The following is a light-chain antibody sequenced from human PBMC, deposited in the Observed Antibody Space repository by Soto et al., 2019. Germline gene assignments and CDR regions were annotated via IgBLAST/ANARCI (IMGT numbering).Light chain of an antibody. CDR3: QSYYSSVSGFYV. V-gene: IGLV1-40*01. J-gene: IGLJ1*01. CDR1: SSNIGAGYD. Sequence: QSVLTQPPSVSGAPGQRVTISCTGSSSNIGAGYDVHWYQQLPGTAPKLLIYGNSNRPSGVPDRFSGSKSGTSASLAITGLQAEDEADYYCQSYYSSVSGFYVFGTGTKVTVL. CDR2: GNS.